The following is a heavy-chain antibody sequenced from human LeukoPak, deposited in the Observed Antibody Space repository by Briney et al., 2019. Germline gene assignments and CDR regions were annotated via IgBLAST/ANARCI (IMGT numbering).Heavy chain of an antibody. CDR2: IKQDGSEK. CDR3: ARVGGSYSGRYYYYMDV. V-gene: IGHV3-7*01. J-gene: IGHJ6*03. Sequence: GGSLRLSCAAPEFTFSSYWMSWVRQAPGKGLEWVANIKQDGSEKYYVDSVKGRFTISKDNAKNSLYLQMNSLRAEDTAVYYCARVGGSYSGRYYYYMDVWGKGTTVTVSS. CDR1: EFTFSSYW. D-gene: IGHD1-26*01.